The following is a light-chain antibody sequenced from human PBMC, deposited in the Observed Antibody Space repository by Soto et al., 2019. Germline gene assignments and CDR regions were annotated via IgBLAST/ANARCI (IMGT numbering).Light chain of an antibody. CDR3: QNRNDRPFT. J-gene: IGKJ3*01. CDR1: QTISNY. Sequence: EIVLTQFPATVSLSPGERANLSCRASQTISNYLAWYQQKPGQSPRLLIYDSSNRASGIPARFSGSGSGTDFNPSTSILEPDDVADYYCQNRNDRPFTFIPGTKMEI. CDR2: DSS. V-gene: IGKV3-11*01.